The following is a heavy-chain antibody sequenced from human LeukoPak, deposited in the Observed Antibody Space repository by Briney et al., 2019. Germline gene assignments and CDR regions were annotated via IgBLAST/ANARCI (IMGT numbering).Heavy chain of an antibody. V-gene: IGHV4-38-2*02. CDR3: ARRWVATGEGSDY. CDR1: GYSISSGYY. J-gene: IGHJ4*02. D-gene: IGHD5-12*01. Sequence: SETLSLTCTVSGYSISSGYYWGWIRQPPGKGLEWIRSIYHSGSTYYNPSLKSRVTISVDTSKNQFSLKLSSVTAADTAVYYCARRWVATGEGSDYWGQGTLVTVSS. CDR2: IYHSGST.